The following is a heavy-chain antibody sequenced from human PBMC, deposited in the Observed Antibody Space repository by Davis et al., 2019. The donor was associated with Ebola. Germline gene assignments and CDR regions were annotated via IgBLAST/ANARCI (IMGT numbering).Heavy chain of an antibody. Sequence: GESLKISCAASGFTFSSYEMNWVRQAPGKGLEWVSTISGAGGATYYADSVKGRFTISRDNSKNTLYLQMNSLRAEDTAVYYCAKRFGYYDSSGYLDHWGQGTLVTVSS. D-gene: IGHD3-22*01. CDR1: GFTFSSYE. CDR3: AKRFGYYDSSGYLDH. J-gene: IGHJ4*02. CDR2: ISGAGGAT. V-gene: IGHV3-23*01.